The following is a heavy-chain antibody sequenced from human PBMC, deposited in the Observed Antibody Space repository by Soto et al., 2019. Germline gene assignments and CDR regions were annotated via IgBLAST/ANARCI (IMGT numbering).Heavy chain of an antibody. Sequence: QVQLVQSGAEVKKPGSSVKVSCKASGGTFSSYAISWVRQAPGQGLEWMGEIIPIFGTPNYAQRFQGRVTITADESTSTAYMYLSSLRSEDTAMYYCAIPRAAGYSRGGFDYWGQGTLVTVSS. V-gene: IGHV1-69*01. CDR1: GGTFSSYA. D-gene: IGHD6-19*01. CDR3: AIPRAAGYSRGGFDY. J-gene: IGHJ4*02. CDR2: IIPIFGTP.